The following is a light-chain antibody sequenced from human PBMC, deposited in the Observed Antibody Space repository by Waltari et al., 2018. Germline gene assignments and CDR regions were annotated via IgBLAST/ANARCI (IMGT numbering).Light chain of an antibody. V-gene: IGLV2-18*01. Sequence: HSALPPPPSVSGSPGQSVTISCTATNSDVDIFGRFSGYQQSTGTAPRLMLYDVSTRPAGVPDRCSGCKSGNTASLTISRRQDEDEGDYYCSYYTSSSTWVFGGGTK. CDR1: NSDVDIFGR. CDR3: SYYTSSSTWV. J-gene: IGLJ3*02. CDR2: DVS.